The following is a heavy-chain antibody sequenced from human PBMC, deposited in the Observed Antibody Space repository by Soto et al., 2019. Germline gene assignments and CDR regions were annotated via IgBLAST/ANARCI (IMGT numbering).Heavy chain of an antibody. V-gene: IGHV3-64D*06. D-gene: IGHD3-22*01. CDR3: VKGEYYYDSAAYYPFDH. CDR2: IRNDGGNK. Sequence: PGGSLRLSCAASGFTFSSYAMHWVRQAPGKGLEYVSVIRNDGGNKYYADSVKGRFTISRDNSKNTHYLQMSNLRAEDTAVYYCVKGEYYYDSAAYYPFDHWGQGTLVTVSS. CDR1: GFTFSSYA. J-gene: IGHJ4*02.